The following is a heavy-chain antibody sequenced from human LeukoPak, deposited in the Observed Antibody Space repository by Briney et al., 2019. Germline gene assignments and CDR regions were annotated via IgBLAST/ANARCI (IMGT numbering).Heavy chain of an antibody. J-gene: IGHJ4*02. CDR1: GFTLSMDW. Sequence: TGGSLRLSCAATGFTLSMDWMHWVRQAPGKGLEWVSYISSSSSTIYYADSVKGRFTISRDNAKNSLYLQMNSLRAEDTAVYYCSVEQWLGEDYWGQGTLVTVSS. V-gene: IGHV3-48*04. D-gene: IGHD6-19*01. CDR2: ISSSSSTI. CDR3: SVEQWLGEDY.